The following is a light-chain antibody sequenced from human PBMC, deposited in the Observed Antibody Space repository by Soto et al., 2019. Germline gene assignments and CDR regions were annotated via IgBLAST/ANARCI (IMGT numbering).Light chain of an antibody. J-gene: IGKJ2*01. Sequence: ETVLWESPGTGPMAPGERATRSCSTSQSVKINSLAWYQQKPGQAPRLRIYGVFNRATGIPDRFSGSGAGTDFTLSISGLEPEDSAVYYCQHYDGSPRTFGQGPKLEI. CDR3: QHYDGSPRT. V-gene: IGKV3-20*01. CDR2: GVF. CDR1: QSVKINS.